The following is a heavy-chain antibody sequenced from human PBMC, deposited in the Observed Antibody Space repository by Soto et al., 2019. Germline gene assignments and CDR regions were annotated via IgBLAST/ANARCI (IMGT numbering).Heavy chain of an antibody. CDR3: ARGHLLTGIVLVPGTNWFDP. J-gene: IGHJ5*02. CDR1: GGSISSSSYY. Sequence: PSETLSLTCTVSGGSISSSSYYWGWIRQPPGKGLEWIGSIYYSGSTYYNPSLKSRVTISVDTSKSQFSLKLSSVTAADTAVYYCARGHLLTGIVLVPGTNWFDPWGQGTLVTVSS. V-gene: IGHV4-39*07. D-gene: IGHD2-2*01. CDR2: IYYSGST.